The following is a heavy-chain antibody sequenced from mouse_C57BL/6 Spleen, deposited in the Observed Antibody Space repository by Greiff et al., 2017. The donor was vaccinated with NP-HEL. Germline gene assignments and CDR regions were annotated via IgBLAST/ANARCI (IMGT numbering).Heavy chain of an antibody. Sequence: EVQVVESGAELVRPGASVKLSCTASGFTIKDDYMHWVKQRPEQGLEWIGWIDPENGDTEYASKFQGQATITADTSSSTAYLQLSSLTSEDTAVYYCTTRDVGFAYWGQGTLVTVSA. CDR2: IDPENGDT. CDR3: TTRDVGFAY. CDR1: GFTIKDDY. J-gene: IGHJ3*01. V-gene: IGHV14-4*01.